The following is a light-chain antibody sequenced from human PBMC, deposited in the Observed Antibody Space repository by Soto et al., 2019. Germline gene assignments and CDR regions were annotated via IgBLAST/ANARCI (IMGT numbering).Light chain of an antibody. CDR2: LESSGSY. Sequence: QSVLTQSSSASASLGSSVKLTCTLSSGHSSYIIAWHQQQPGKAPRYLMNLESSGSYNKGSGVPDRFSGSRSGADRYLTISNLQFEDEADYYCETWDSNTRVFGGGTQLTVL. CDR1: SGHSSYI. CDR3: ETWDSNTRV. V-gene: IGLV4-60*02. J-gene: IGLJ3*02.